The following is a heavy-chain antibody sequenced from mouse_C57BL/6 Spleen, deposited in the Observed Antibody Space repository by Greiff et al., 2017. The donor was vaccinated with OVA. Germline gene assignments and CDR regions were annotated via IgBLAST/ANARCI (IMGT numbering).Heavy chain of an antibody. CDR3: ARGDWDYAMDY. D-gene: IGHD4-1*01. CDR2: ISSGSSTI. Sequence: EVQLVESGGGLVKPGGSLKLSCAASGFTFSDYGMHWVRQAPEKGLEWVAYISSGSSTIYYADTVKGRFTISRDNAKNTLLLQMTSLRSEDTAMYYCARGDWDYAMDYWGQGTSVTVSS. J-gene: IGHJ4*01. V-gene: IGHV5-17*01. CDR1: GFTFSDYG.